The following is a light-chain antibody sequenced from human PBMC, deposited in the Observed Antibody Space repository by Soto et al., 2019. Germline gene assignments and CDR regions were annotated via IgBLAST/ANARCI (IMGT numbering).Light chain of an antibody. CDR1: QSVSSSY. J-gene: IGKJ4*01. V-gene: IGKV3-20*01. Sequence: EIVLTQSPGTLSLSPGERATLSCRASQSVSSSYLAWYQQKPGQAPRLLIYGASSRATGIPDRLSGSGSATDFTLTISRLEPEDFAVYYCQQYGSSPPATFGGGTKVEIK. CDR2: GAS. CDR3: QQYGSSPPAT.